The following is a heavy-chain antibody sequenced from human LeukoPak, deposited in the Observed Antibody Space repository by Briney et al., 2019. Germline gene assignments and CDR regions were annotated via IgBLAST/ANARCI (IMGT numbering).Heavy chain of an antibody. CDR1: GGPISSSSYY. V-gene: IGHV4-39*01. CDR2: IYYSGST. CDR3: ARQGEAAAGIIPDY. Sequence: SETLSLTCTVSGGPISSSSYYWGWIRQPPGKGPEWIGSIYYSGSTYYNPSLRSRVTISVDTSKNQFSLKLSSVTAADTAVYYCARQGEAAAGIIPDYWGQGTPVTVSS. J-gene: IGHJ4*02. D-gene: IGHD6-13*01.